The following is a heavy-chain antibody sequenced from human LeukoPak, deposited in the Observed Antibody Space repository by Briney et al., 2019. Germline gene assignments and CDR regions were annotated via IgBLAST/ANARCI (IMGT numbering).Heavy chain of an antibody. CDR1: GFTFSSYA. D-gene: IGHD6-13*01. Sequence: GGSLRLSCAASGFTFSSYAMSWVRQAPGKGLEWVSDISGSGGSTYYADSVKGRFTISTDNSKNTLYLQMNSLGAEDTAVCYCAKDGGKQVVPGDYWGQRTLVTVSS. J-gene: IGHJ4*02. CDR3: AKDGGKQVVPGDY. V-gene: IGHV3-23*01. CDR2: ISGSGGST.